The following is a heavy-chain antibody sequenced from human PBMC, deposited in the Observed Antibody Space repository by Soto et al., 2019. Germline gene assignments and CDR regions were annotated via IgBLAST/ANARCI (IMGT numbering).Heavy chain of an antibody. D-gene: IGHD2-2*01. J-gene: IGHJ5*02. CDR3: ARVPDR. CDR2: IYHSGST. CDR1: CVSLSSGGYS. Sequence: PSDTLSLTCAFSCVSLSSGGYSWSWIRQPPGKGLEWIGYIYHSGSTYYNPSLKSRVTISVDRSKNQFSLKLSSVTAADTAVYYCARVPDRWGQGTLVTVS. V-gene: IGHV4-30-2*01.